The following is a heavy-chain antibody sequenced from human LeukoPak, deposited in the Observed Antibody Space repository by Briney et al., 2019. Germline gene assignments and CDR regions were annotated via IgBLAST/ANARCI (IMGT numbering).Heavy chain of an antibody. CDR3: ARAPYVAYYYGSGSCPDC. CDR1: GGSISSSNW. J-gene: IGHJ4*02. V-gene: IGHV4-4*02. D-gene: IGHD3-10*01. CDR2: IYHSGST. Sequence: PSGTLSLTCAVSGGSISSSNWWSWVRQPPGKGLEWIGEIYHSGSTNYNPSLKSRVTISVDKSKNQFSLKLSSVTAADTAVYYCARAPYVAYYYGSGSCPDCWGQGTLVTVSS.